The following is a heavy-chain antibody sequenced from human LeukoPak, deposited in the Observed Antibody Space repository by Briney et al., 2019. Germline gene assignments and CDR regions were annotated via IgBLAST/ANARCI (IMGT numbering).Heavy chain of an antibody. CDR1: GGTFSSYA. CDR3: ARTSVPAEISDYGMDV. D-gene: IGHD2-2*01. Sequence: GASVKVSCKASGGTFSSYAISWVRQAPGQGLEWMGGIIPIFGTASYAQKFQGRVTITADESTSTAYMELSSLRSEDTAVYYCARTSVPAEISDYGMDVWGQGTTVTVSS. V-gene: IGHV1-69*13. J-gene: IGHJ6*02. CDR2: IIPIFGTA.